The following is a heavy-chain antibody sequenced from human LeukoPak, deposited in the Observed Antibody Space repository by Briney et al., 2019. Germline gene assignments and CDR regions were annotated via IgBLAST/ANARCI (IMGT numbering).Heavy chain of an antibody. CDR3: AREKDSSSWAWGLTLTSDHGLDV. CDR2: TYYRSEWHN. J-gene: IGHJ6*04. CDR1: GDNVSSKSSA. V-gene: IGHV6-1*01. Sequence: RSQTLSLTCAISGDNVSSKSSAWNWIRQSPSRGLEWLGRTYYRSEWHNDYAVSVKSRITINPDTSKNQFSLQLNSVTPEDTAIYYCAREKDSSSWAWGLTLTSDHGLDVWGKGTTVIVSS. D-gene: IGHD6-13*01.